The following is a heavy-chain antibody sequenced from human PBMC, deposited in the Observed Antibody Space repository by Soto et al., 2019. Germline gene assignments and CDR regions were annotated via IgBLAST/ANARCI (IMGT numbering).Heavy chain of an antibody. CDR2: IIPIFGTA. CDR1: GGTFSSYA. J-gene: IGHJ4*02. D-gene: IGHD6-6*01. V-gene: IGHV1-69*13. Sequence: ASVKVSCKASGGTFSSYAISWVRQAPGQGLEWMGGIIPIFGTANYAQKFQGRVTITADESTSTAYMELSSLRSEDTAVYYCARELALARDKYYFDYWGQGTLVTVSS. CDR3: ARELALARDKYYFDY.